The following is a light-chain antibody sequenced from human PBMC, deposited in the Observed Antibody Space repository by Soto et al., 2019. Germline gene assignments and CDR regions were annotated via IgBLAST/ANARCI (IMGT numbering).Light chain of an antibody. J-gene: IGLJ1*01. Sequence: QSVLTQPPSASGTPGQRVTISCSGSSSNIGSNTVNWYQQLPGTAPKLLIYSYNQRPSGVPDRFSDSKSGTSASLAISGLESEDEAEYYCAAWDDSLRGYVFGTGTKLTV. CDR1: SSNIGSNT. V-gene: IGLV1-44*01. CDR3: AAWDDSLRGYV. CDR2: SYN.